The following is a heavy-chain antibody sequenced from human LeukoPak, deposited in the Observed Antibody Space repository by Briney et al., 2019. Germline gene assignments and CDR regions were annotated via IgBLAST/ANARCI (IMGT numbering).Heavy chain of an antibody. CDR1: GGSIITNDYW. J-gene: IGHJ4*02. CDR3: ARDLSPQQPFDY. V-gene: IGHV4-39*02. Sequence: PSETLSLTCVVSGGSIITNDYWWGWIRQPPGKGLEWIGTIDHAGTTFYNVSLKSRVTISVDTPNNQFSLRLNSVGAADTAVYYCARDLSPQQPFDYWGQGTLVTVSS. CDR2: IDHAGTT. D-gene: IGHD6-13*01.